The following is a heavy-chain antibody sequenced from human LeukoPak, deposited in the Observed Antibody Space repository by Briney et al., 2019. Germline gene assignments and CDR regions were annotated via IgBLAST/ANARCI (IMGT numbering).Heavy chain of an antibody. J-gene: IGHJ4*02. D-gene: IGHD2-15*01. CDR2: LDPEEDKT. CDR3: ATGARVATATIVY. Sequence: AASVKVSCKVSGYPLIELSIHWVRQAPGKGLEWMGGLDPEEDKTVYAQKLQGRITMTEDTSTATVYMELNSLTSEDTAVYYCATGARVATATIVYWGQGTLVTVSS. V-gene: IGHV1-24*01. CDR1: GYPLIELS.